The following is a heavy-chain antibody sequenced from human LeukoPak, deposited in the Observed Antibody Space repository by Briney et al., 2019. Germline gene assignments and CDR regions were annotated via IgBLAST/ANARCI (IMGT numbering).Heavy chain of an antibody. J-gene: IGHJ4*02. CDR1: GYTFTGYY. Sequence: GASVKVSCKAPGYTFTGYYMHWVRQAPGQGLEWMGWINPNSGGTNYAQKFQGRVTMTRDTSISTAYMELSRLRSDDTAVYYCARGETGYSSGWQKNEKFDYWGQGTLVTVSS. D-gene: IGHD6-19*01. V-gene: IGHV1-2*02. CDR2: INPNSGGT. CDR3: ARGETGYSSGWQKNEKFDY.